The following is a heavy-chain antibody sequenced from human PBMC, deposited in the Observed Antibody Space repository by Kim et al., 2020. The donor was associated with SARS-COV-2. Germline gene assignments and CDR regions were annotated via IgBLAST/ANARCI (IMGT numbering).Heavy chain of an antibody. D-gene: IGHD3-9*01. CDR2: IYSDGST. V-gene: IGHV3-53*04. CDR3: ARVWGDDILTGYYGTKYYFDF. J-gene: IGHJ4*01. Sequence: GGSLRLSCAASGFTVSSNYMSWVRQAPGKGLEWVSVIYSDGSTYYADSVKGRFTISTHNSKNTLYLQMNSLRADDTAVYYRARVWGDDILTGYYGTKYYFDFWGHGTLVTVSS. CDR1: GFTVSSNY.